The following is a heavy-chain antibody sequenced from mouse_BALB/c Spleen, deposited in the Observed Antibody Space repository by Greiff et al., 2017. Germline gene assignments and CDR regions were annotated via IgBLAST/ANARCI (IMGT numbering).Heavy chain of an antibody. CDR2: IYPGNGDT. D-gene: IGHD3-3*01. Sequence: QVQLKQPGAELVKPGASVKMSCKASGYTFTSYNMHWVKQTPGQGLEWIGAIYPGNGDTSYNQKFKGKATLTADKSSSTAYMQLSSLTSEDSAVYYCARGDHYYAMDYWGQGTSVTVSS. V-gene: IGHV1-12*01. J-gene: IGHJ4*01. CDR1: GYTFTSYN. CDR3: ARGDHYYAMDY.